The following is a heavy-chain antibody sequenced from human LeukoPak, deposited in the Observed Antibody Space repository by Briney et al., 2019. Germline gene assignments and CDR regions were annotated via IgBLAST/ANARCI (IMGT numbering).Heavy chain of an antibody. CDR3: AGTYCSGGSCHDPFDY. CDR2: IYYSGST. J-gene: IGHJ4*02. V-gene: IGHV4-39*01. Sequence: SETLSLTCTVSGGSISSSSYYWGWIRQPAGKGLEWIGSIYYSGSTYYNPSLKSRVTISVDTSKNQFSLKLSSVTAADTAVYYCAGTYCSGGSCHDPFDYWGQGTLVTVSS. CDR1: GGSISSSSYY. D-gene: IGHD2-15*01.